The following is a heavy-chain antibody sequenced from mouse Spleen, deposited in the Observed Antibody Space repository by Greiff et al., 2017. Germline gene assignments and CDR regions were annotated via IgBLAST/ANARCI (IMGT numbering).Heavy chain of an antibody. D-gene: IGHD3-1*01. J-gene: IGHJ1*01. Sequence: EVKLVESGGGLVQPGGSRKLSCAASGFTFSSCGMHWVRQAPEKGLEWVAYISSGSSTIYYADTVKGRFTISRDNPKNTLFLQMTSLRSEDTAMYYCARSGDVDWYFDVWGAGTTVTVSS. CDR2: ISSGSSTI. V-gene: IGHV5-17*02. CDR3: ARSGDVDWYFDV. CDR1: GFTFSSCG.